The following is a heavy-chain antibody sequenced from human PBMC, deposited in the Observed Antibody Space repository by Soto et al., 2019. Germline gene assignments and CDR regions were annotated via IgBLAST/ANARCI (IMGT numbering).Heavy chain of an antibody. Sequence: QVQLQESGPGLVKPSETLSLTCTVSGGSISSYYWSWIRRPPGKGLEWIGYIYYSGGTNYNPSLKSRVTISVDSSKNHFSPKLSSVTAADTAVYYCARRYGGNLDYWGQGTLVTVSS. V-gene: IGHV4-59*08. CDR2: IYYSGGT. J-gene: IGHJ4*02. CDR3: ARRYGGNLDY. D-gene: IGHD1-26*01. CDR1: GGSISSYY.